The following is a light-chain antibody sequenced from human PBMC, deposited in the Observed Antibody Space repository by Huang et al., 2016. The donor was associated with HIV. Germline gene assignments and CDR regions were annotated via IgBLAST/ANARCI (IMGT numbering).Light chain of an antibody. CDR1: QSVFSTSTSKDY. V-gene: IGKV4-1*01. J-gene: IGKJ1*01. Sequence: DIVMTQSPDSLAVSLGERATLNCRSSQSVFSTSTSKDYLGWFQQKPGQPPKLLLFWASTREAGGPDRFSGSGSGTHFTLTIDNLEAEDAAIYYCLQYYRSPQTFGQGTRVEVK. CDR2: WAS. CDR3: LQYYRSPQT.